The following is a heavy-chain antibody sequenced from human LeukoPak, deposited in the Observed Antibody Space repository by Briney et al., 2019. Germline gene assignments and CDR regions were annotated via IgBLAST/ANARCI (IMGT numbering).Heavy chain of an antibody. V-gene: IGHV4-61*01. D-gene: IGHD2-15*01. J-gene: IGHJ4*02. CDR1: GGSISSSSYY. CDR2: IYYSGST. CDR3: AREGYCSGGTCYGWIPIDY. Sequence: SETLSLTCTVSGGSISSSSYYWGWIRQPPGKGLEWIGYIYYSGSTNYNPSLKSRVTISVDTSKNQFSLKLSSVTAADTAVYYCAREGYCSGGTCYGWIPIDYWGQGTLVTVSS.